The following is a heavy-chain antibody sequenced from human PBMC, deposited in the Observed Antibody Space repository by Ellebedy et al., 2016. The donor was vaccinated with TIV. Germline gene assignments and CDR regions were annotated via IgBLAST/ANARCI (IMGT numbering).Heavy chain of an antibody. V-gene: IGHV3-48*03. CDR3: ARARGSGWRYNWLDT. D-gene: IGHD6-19*01. J-gene: IGHJ5*02. Sequence: GESLKISXVTSGFSFSLYGINWVRQAPGKGPEWISYIGSSGSTKFYADSLKGRLTISRDTAKNSVYLQIDSLSAEDTAIYYCARARGSGWRYNWLDTWGPGTLVTVSS. CDR2: IGSSGSTK. CDR1: GFSFSLYG.